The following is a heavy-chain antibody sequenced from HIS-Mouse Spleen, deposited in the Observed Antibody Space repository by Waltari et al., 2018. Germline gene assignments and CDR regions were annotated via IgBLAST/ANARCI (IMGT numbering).Heavy chain of an antibody. CDR3: ARDQGGPAGYYGMDV. CDR2: ISSSSSYI. CDR1: GFPFSSFS. D-gene: IGHD6-25*01. V-gene: IGHV3-21*01. Sequence: EVQLVESGGGLVKPGGSLRLSCAASGFPFSSFSMTLVLQAPGKGLEWVSSISSSSSYIYYADSVKGRFTISRDNAKNSLYLQMNSLRAEDTAVYYCARDQGGPAGYYGMDVWGQGTTVTVSS. J-gene: IGHJ6*02.